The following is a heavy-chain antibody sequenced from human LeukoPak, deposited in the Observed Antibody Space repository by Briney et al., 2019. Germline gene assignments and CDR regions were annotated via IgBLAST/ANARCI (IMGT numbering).Heavy chain of an antibody. CDR2: ISSSSSYI. CDR1: GFTFSSYS. D-gene: IGHD3-22*01. CDR3: ASSLNYYYDSSGYYFDY. Sequence: GGSLRLSCAASGFTFSSYSMNWVRQAPGEGLEWVSSISSSSSYIYYADSVKGRFTISRDNAKNSLYLQMNSLRAEDTAVYYCASSLNYYYDSSGYYFDYWGQGTLVTVSS. V-gene: IGHV3-21*01. J-gene: IGHJ4*02.